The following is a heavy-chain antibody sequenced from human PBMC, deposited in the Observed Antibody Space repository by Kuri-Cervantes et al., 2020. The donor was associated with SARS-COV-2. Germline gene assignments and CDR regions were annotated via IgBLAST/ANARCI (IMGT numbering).Heavy chain of an antibody. CDR3: ARGGTWSPEYYFDY. J-gene: IGHJ4*02. CDR1: GYTFTSYD. D-gene: IGHD2-8*02. V-gene: IGHV1-8*01. Sequence: ASVKVSCKASGYTFTSYDINWVRQATGQGLEWMGWMNPNSGNTGYAQKLQGRVTMTRNTSIRTAYMELSSLRSEDTAVYYCARGGTWSPEYYFDYWGQGTLVTVSS. CDR2: MNPNSGNT.